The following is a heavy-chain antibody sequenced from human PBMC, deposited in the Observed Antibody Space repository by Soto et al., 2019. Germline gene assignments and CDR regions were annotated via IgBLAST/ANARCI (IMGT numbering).Heavy chain of an antibody. CDR1: GFTFSSYG. D-gene: IGHD3-10*01. CDR3: ARDAYGSGSPFDY. V-gene: IGHV3-33*01. Sequence: GGSLRLSCAASGFTFSSYGMHWVRQAPGKGLEWVAVIWYDGSNKYYADSVKGRFTISRDNSKNTLYLQMNSLRAEDTAVYYCARDAYGSGSPFDYWGQGTLVTVS. J-gene: IGHJ4*02. CDR2: IWYDGSNK.